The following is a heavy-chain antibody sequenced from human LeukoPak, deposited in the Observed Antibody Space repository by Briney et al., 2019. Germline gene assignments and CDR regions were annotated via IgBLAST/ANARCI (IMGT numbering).Heavy chain of an antibody. Sequence: PSETLSLICTVSGGSISSYYWSWIRQPPGKGLEWIGYIYYSGSTNYNPSLKSRVTISVDTSKSQFSLKLSSVTAADTAVYYCALYYYDSSGYYPWWGQGTLVTVSS. CDR3: ALYYYDSSGYYPW. D-gene: IGHD3-22*01. V-gene: IGHV4-59*01. CDR2: IYYSGST. CDR1: GGSISSYY. J-gene: IGHJ4*02.